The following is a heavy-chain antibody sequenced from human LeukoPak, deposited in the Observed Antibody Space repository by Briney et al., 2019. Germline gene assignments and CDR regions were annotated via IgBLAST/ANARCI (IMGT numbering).Heavy chain of an antibody. D-gene: IGHD1-26*01. CDR2: ISGSGGST. V-gene: IGHV3-23*01. CDR3: AKDFGATPYNWFDP. CDR1: GFTVSSNY. Sequence: GGSLRLSCAASGFTVSSNYMSWVRQAPGKGLEWVSAISGSGGSTYYADSVKGRFTISRDNSKNTLYLQMNSLRAEDTAVYYCAKDFGATPYNWFDPWGQGTLVTVSS. J-gene: IGHJ5*02.